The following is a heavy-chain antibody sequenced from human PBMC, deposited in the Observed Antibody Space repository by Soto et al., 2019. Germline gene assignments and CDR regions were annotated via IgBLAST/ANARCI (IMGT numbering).Heavy chain of an antibody. Sequence: PETLSLTCAVSGYSISSGYYWGWIRQPPGKGLEWIGSIYHSGSTYYNPSLKSRVTISVDTSKNQFSLKLSSVTAADTAVYYCARVHSGYSCFDYWGQGTLVTVS. J-gene: IGHJ4*02. D-gene: IGHD3-22*01. CDR1: GYSISSGYY. CDR2: IYHSGST. V-gene: IGHV4-38-2*01. CDR3: ARVHSGYSCFDY.